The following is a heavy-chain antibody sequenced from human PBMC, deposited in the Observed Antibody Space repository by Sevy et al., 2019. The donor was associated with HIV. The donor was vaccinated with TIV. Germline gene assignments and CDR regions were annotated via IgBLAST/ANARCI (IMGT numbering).Heavy chain of an antibody. CDR3: ARRPFIAAKGPFDY. J-gene: IGHJ4*02. V-gene: IGHV4-39*01. CDR2: IYYSGST. Sequence: SETLSLTCTVSGGSISSPSYYWGWIRQPPGKGLEWIGSIYYSGSTYYNPSLKSRVTISVDTSKSQFSLKLSSVTAADTAICYCARRPFIAAKGPFDYWGQGTLVTVSS. D-gene: IGHD6-25*01. CDR1: GGSISSPSYY.